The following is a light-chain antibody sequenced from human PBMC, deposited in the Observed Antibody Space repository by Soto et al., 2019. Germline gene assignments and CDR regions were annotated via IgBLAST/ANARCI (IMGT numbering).Light chain of an antibody. CDR1: QSVSSN. CDR3: QQYNKWPPT. Sequence: EIVMTQSPATLSVSPGERATLSCRASQSVSSNLAWFQQKPGQAPRLLIYGASTRDTGIPARFSGSGSGTEFTLTISSLQSEDLAVYHCQQYNKWPPTFGQGTKVDVK. V-gene: IGKV3-15*01. J-gene: IGKJ1*01. CDR2: GAS.